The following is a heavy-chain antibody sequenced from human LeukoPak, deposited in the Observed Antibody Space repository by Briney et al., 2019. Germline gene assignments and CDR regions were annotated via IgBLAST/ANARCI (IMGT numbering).Heavy chain of an antibody. D-gene: IGHD3-10*01. CDR1: GYTFTGYY. Sequence: GASVKVSCKASGYTFTGYYMHWVRQAPGQGLEWMGWINPNSGGTNYAQKFQGRVTMTRDTSISTAYMELSRLRSDDTAVYYCARDHVTMVRGITWFDPWGQGTLVTVSS. J-gene: IGHJ5*02. V-gene: IGHV1-2*02. CDR2: INPNSGGT. CDR3: ARDHVTMVRGITWFDP.